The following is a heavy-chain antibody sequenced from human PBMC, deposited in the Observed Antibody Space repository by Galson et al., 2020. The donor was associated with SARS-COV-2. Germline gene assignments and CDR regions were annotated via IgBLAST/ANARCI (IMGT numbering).Heavy chain of an antibody. J-gene: IGHJ5*02. CDR3: ARDASRGLDP. CDR1: GGSISDYH. V-gene: IGHV4-59*01. Sequence: SETLSLTCTLAGGSISDYHWSWIRQPPGKGLEWSGYIYYTGSTTYNPSLKSRVSISIDTSKRHFSLTLSSVTAADTAVYYCARDASRGLDPWGQGTLVTVSS. D-gene: IGHD2-2*01. CDR2: IYYTGST.